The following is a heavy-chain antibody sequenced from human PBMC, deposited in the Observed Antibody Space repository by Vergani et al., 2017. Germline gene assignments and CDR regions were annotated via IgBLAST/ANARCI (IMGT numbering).Heavy chain of an antibody. J-gene: IGHJ5*01. CDR1: GFSFNSYW. Sequence: DVHLAESGGGFFQPGGSLRLSCSASGFSFNSYWMHWVRQVPGKGLFWVSRIKSDGSITAYADSVKGRFTISRDNAQNTLYLQMNSLRVEDTGVYYCARARCMETCYMSNWLDSWGQGTLVTVSS. V-gene: IGHV3-74*03. CDR2: IKSDGSIT. CDR3: ARARCMETCYMSNWLDS. D-gene: IGHD3-9*01.